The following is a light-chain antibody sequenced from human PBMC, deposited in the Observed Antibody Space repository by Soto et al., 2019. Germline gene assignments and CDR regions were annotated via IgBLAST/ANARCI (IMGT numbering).Light chain of an antibody. CDR3: QQYYTTPPA. CDR2: WAS. Sequence: DIVMTQSPDSLAVSLGERATINSKSSSNNKNYLAWYQQKPGQPPKLLIYWASTRESGVPDRFSGSGSGTDFTLTISSLQAEDVAVYYCQQYYTTPPAFGPGTRVDIK. J-gene: IGKJ3*01. CDR1: SNNKNY. V-gene: IGKV4-1*01.